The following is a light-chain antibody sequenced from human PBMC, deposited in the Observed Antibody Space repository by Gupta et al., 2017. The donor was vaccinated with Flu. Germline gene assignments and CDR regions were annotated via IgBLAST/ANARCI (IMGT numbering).Light chain of an antibody. Sequence: PGERATLPCRAIQHARTYVAWNQQRPGQSPRLLIYAASKRDTGIPARFSGSGSGTDFTLTISRLEPEDFAVYYCRQRANRWTCGQGTKVELK. CDR3: RQRANRWT. CDR1: QHARTY. V-gene: IGKV3-11*01. CDR2: AAS. J-gene: IGKJ1*01.